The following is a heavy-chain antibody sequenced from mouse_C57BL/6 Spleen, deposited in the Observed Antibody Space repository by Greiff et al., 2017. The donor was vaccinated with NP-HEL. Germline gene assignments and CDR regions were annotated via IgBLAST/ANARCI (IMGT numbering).Heavy chain of an antibody. J-gene: IGHJ3*01. Sequence: VQLQQSGPELVKPGASVKISCKASGYAFSSSWMNWVKQRPGKGLEWIGRIYPGDGDTNYNGKFKGKATLTADKSSSTAYMQLSSLTSEDSAVYFCATGSWFADWGQGTLVTVSA. CDR3: ATGSWFAD. CDR2: IYPGDGDT. D-gene: IGHD4-1*01. CDR1: GYAFSSSW. V-gene: IGHV1-82*01.